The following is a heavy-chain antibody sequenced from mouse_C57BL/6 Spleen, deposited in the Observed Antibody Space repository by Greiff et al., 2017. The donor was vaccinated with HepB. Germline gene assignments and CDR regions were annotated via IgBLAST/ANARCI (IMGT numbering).Heavy chain of an antibody. D-gene: IGHD2-1*01. CDR3: TYGNSYYYAMDY. V-gene: IGHV1-15*01. CDR2: IDPETGGT. J-gene: IGHJ4*01. CDR1: GYTFTDYE. Sequence: VQVVESGAELVRPGASVTLSCKASGYTFTDYEMHWVKQTPVHGLEWIGAIDPETGGTAYNQKFKGKAILTADKSSSTAYMELRSLTSEDSAVYYCTYGNSYYYAMDYWGQGTSVTVSS.